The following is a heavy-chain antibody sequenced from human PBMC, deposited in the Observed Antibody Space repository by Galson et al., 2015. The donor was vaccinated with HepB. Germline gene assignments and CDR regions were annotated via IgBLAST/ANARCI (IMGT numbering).Heavy chain of an antibody. J-gene: IGHJ4*02. CDR3: ARDKGGSYYFDY. CDR2: ISYDGSNK. Sequence: SGAEVKKPGESLKISCATSGFIFRYYSIHWVRQAPGKGLEWVALISYDGSNKYYADSVKGRFTISRDNSKNTLYLQMDSLRPDDTAVYYCARDKGGSYYFDYWGQGTLVTVSS. D-gene: IGHD1-26*01. V-gene: IGHV3-30*04. CDR1: GFIFRYYS.